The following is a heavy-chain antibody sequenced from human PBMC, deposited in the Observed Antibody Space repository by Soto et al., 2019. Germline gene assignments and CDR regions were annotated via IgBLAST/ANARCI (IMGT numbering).Heavy chain of an antibody. CDR2: IYYSGST. J-gene: IGHJ4*02. V-gene: IGHV4-31*03. D-gene: IGHD3-22*01. CDR3: ARQDSSGPFDY. Sequence: SSETLSLTCTVSGGSISSGGYYWSWIRQHPGKGLEWIGYIYYSGSTYYNPSLKSRVTISVDTSKNQFSLKLSSVTAADTAVYYCARQDSSGPFDYWGQGTLVTVSS. CDR1: GGSISSGGYY.